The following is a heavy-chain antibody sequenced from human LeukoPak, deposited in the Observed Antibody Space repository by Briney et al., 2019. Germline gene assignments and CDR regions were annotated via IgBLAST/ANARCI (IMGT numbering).Heavy chain of an antibody. D-gene: IGHD3-10*02. J-gene: IGHJ4*02. CDR2: INQDGSEK. CDR1: GFTFGRYW. CDR3: ARGRICSY. V-gene: IGHV3-7*04. Sequence: PGGSLRLSCAVSGFTFGRYWMSWVRQAPGKGLEWVANINQDGSEKYYVDSVKGRFTVSRDNAKNSLYLQMNSLRAEDTAVYYCARGRICSYWGQGTLVTVSS.